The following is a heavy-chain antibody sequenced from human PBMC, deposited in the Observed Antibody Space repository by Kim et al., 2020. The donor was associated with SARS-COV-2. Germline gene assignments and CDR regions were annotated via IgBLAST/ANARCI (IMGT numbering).Heavy chain of an antibody. D-gene: IGHD5-18*01. CDR1: FFFFFFFF. V-gene: IGHV4-34*01. J-gene: IGHJ4*02. CDR3: ARGRWIQLWLFYDY. CDR2: INHSGIT. Sequence: SETLSLICSFYFFFFFFFFFFFLLSPPFSLLEWIGEINHSGITSYNLFLLSRVSLSLDTSKNQFSLKLSSVTAADTAVYYCARGRWIQLWLFYDYWGQGTLVAVSS.